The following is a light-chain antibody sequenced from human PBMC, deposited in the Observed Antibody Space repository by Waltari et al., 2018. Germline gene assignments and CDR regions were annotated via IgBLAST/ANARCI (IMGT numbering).Light chain of an antibody. CDR1: RSDVGGYNY. J-gene: IGLJ3*02. CDR2: DVS. V-gene: IGLV2-11*01. CDR3: CSYAGSYTNWV. Sequence: QSALTQPRPVSGSPVQSVTISCTGTRSDVGGYNYVSWSQQHPGKAPKLMIYDVSKRPSGVPDRFSGSKSGNTASLTISGLQAEDEADYYCCSYAGSYTNWVFGGGTKLTVL.